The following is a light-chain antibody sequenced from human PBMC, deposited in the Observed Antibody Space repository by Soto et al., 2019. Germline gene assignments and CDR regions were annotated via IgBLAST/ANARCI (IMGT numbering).Light chain of an antibody. J-gene: IGKJ5*01. V-gene: IGKV3-20*01. CDR1: QSVSNNY. CDR2: GAS. CDR3: QQYSSSPPIT. Sequence: LLLTQSPGTLCLSPGERATLSCRASQSVSNNYLAWYQQKPGQAPRLLIYGASNRATGIPDRFSGSGSGTDFTLTISRLEPEDFAVYYCQQYSSSPPITFGQGTRLEI.